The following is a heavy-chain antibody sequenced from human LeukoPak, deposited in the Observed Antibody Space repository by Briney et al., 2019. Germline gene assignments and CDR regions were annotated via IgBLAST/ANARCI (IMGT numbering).Heavy chain of an antibody. CDR3: ARGRDGYNMD. Sequence: SETLSLTCTVSGGSISSYYWSWIRQPPGKGLEWIGYIYYSGSTNYNPSLKSRVTISVDTFKNQFSLKLSSVTAADTAVYYCARGRDGYNMDWGQGTLVTVSS. CDR1: GGSISSYY. D-gene: IGHD5-24*01. CDR2: IYYSGST. V-gene: IGHV4-59*01. J-gene: IGHJ4*02.